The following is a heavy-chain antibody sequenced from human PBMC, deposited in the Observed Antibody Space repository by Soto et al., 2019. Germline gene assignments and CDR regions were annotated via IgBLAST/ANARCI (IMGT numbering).Heavy chain of an antibody. Sequence: ASVKVSCKASGYTFTGYYMHWVRQAPGQGLEWMGWINPNSGGTNYAQKFQGWVTMTRDTSISTAYMELSRLRSDDTAVYYCARGGGRGDGADTAMVTVPFYYYGMDVWGQGTTVTVSS. CDR2: INPNSGGT. V-gene: IGHV1-2*04. D-gene: IGHD5-18*01. CDR3: ARGGGRGDGADTAMVTVPFYYYGMDV. J-gene: IGHJ6*02. CDR1: GYTFTGYY.